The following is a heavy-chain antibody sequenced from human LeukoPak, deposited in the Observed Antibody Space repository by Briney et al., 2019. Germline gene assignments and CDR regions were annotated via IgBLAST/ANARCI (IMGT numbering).Heavy chain of an antibody. CDR1: GFTFSSHG. D-gene: IGHD4-17*01. V-gene: IGHV4-39*01. Sequence: GSLRLSCAASGFTFSSHGMNWIRQPPGKGLGWIGSIYYSGSTYYNPSLKSRVTISVDTSKNQFSLKLSSVTAADTAVYYCARVPTVTFFDYWGQGTLVTVSS. CDR2: IYYSGST. J-gene: IGHJ4*02. CDR3: ARVPTVTFFDY.